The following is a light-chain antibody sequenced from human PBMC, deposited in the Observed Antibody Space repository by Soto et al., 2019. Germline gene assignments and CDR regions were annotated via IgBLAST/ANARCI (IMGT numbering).Light chain of an antibody. Sequence: DIVMTQSPDSLAVSLGERATINCKSSQSVLYSSNNKNYLAWYQQKVGQPPKLLIYWASTREAGVPDRFSGSGSGTDFALTISRLQAEDVAVYHCQQYYGAPWTFGQGTKVEIK. J-gene: IGKJ1*01. CDR2: WAS. V-gene: IGKV4-1*01. CDR1: QSVLYSSNNKNY. CDR3: QQYYGAPWT.